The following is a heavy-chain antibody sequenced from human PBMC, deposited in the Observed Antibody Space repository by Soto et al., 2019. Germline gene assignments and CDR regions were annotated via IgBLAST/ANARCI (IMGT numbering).Heavy chain of an antibody. V-gene: IGHV1-46*01. CDR1: GYTFSLTY. CDR2: VYPSGGGT. CDR3: ARGYCSGGNCYNGLDV. D-gene: IGHD2-15*01. Sequence: QVQLVQSGAEVRKPGASVRVSCKAAGYTFSLTYLHWLRQAPGQGLEWLGLVYPSGGGTNYKESFKCRLNITRDTSTSTVYMDLSRLTSADTAIYYCARGYCSGGNCYNGLDVWGQGTTVTVSS. J-gene: IGHJ6*02.